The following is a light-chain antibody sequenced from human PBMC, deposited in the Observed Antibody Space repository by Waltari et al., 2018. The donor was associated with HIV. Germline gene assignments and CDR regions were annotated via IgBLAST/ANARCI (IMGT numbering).Light chain of an antibody. CDR2: GAS. CDR3: QQYYSTPYT. V-gene: IGKV4-1*01. J-gene: IGKJ2*01. CDR1: QSVLYNSIITTY. Sequence: DIVMTQSPDSLAVSLGERATINCKSSQSVLYNSIITTYSTWYQQKPGQPPKVLIYGASTRESGVPDRFSGSGSGTDFTLTISSLQAEDVAVYYCQQYYSTPYTFGQGTKLEIK.